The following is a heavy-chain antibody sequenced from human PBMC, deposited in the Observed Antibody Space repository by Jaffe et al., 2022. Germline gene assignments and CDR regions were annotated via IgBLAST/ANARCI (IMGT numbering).Heavy chain of an antibody. Sequence: EVQLVESGGGLVQPGGSLRVSCAASGFSFSNYNMNWVRQAPGKGLEWVSYISSSSSKIYYADSVKGRFTISRDNAENSLYLEMNSLRAEDTALYYCARAELFLEWSPSPPEYWGQGTLVTVSS. J-gene: IGHJ4*02. V-gene: IGHV3-48*01. CDR2: ISSSSSKI. CDR1: GFSFSNYN. D-gene: IGHD3-3*01. CDR3: ARAELFLEWSPSPPEY.